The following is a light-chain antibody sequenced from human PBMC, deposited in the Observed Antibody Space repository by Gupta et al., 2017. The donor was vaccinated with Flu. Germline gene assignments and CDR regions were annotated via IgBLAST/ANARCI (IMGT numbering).Light chain of an antibody. V-gene: IGKV1-8*01. CDR3: QQYYSYSRWT. CDR2: AAS. CDR1: QGISSY. J-gene: IGKJ1*01. Sequence: AIRITQSPSSLSASPGDRVTITCRASQGISSYLAWYQQKPGKAPKLLIYAASTLQSGVPSRFSGSGSGTEFTLTISCLQPEDFATYYCQQYYSYSRWTFGPGTKVEIK.